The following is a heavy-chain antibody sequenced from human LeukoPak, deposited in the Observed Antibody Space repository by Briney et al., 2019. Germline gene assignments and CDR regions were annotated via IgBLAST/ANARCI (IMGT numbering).Heavy chain of an antibody. J-gene: IGHJ6*03. Sequence: SETLSLTCTVSGGSISSSSYYWGWTRHPPGKGLEWLGNIYYRGSTYYNPSLKSRDTISVDTSKNQFFLKLSSVTAADTGVYYCARIYYYYYYMDVWGKGTTVTISS. CDR1: GGSISSSSYY. CDR2: IYYRGST. CDR3: ARIYYYYYYMDV. V-gene: IGHV4-39*01.